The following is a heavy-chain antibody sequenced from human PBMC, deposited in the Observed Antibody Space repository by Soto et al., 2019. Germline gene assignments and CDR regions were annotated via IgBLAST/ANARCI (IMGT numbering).Heavy chain of an antibody. CDR3: ARLMSGYCTNGVCLDY. J-gene: IGHJ4*02. CDR2: IYYSWST. CDR1: GVDISSSSDY. V-gene: IGHV4-39*01. D-gene: IGHD2-8*01. Sequence: PSDTLSLPGTVSGVDISSSSDYWGWNRQPPWKGLEWIVRIYYSWSTYYNPSLKSRVTISLDTSNNQFSLKLSSGTAADTAVYYCARLMSGYCTNGVCLDYWGQGTLVTVSS.